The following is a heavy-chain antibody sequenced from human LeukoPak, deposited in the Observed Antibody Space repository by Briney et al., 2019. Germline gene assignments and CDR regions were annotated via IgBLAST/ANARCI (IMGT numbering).Heavy chain of an antibody. J-gene: IGHJ4*02. D-gene: IGHD6-13*01. Sequence: SVKVSCKASGGTFSSYAISWVRQAPGQGLEWMGGIIPIFGTANYAQKFQGRVTITADESTSTAYMELSRLRSEDTAVYYCASGYSSSWYEHYWGQGTLVTVSS. CDR2: IIPIFGTA. CDR1: GGTFSSYA. V-gene: IGHV1-69*13. CDR3: ASGYSSSWYEHY.